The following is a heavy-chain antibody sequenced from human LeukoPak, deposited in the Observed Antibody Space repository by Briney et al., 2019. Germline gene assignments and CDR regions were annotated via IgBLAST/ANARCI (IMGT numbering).Heavy chain of an antibody. J-gene: IGHJ6*03. Sequence: SVKVSCKASGGTFSSYAISWVRQAPGQGPEWMGGIIPIFGTANYAQKFQGRVTITTDESTSTAYMELSSLRSEDTAVYYCASWGGPSGSSTRYYYYYYMDVWGKGTTVTVSS. CDR3: ASWGGPSGSSTRYYYYYYMDV. V-gene: IGHV1-69*05. CDR1: GGTFSSYA. D-gene: IGHD2-2*01. CDR2: IIPIFGTA.